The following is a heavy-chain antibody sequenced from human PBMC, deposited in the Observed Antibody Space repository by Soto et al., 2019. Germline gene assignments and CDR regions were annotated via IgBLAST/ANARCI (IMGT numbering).Heavy chain of an antibody. D-gene: IGHD3-22*01. V-gene: IGHV1-18*04. CDR2: ISGSNGAT. J-gene: IGHJ5*01. CDR3: ARDSKWLIIKGNWFDS. Sequence: QVQLVQSGAEVKRPGPSVKVTCKFSGYNFIDYGMSWVRQAPGQGLEWMGWISGSNGATNYAQKFQGRVNLTTHASSNTAYLELRSLRKDDTSVYYCARDSKWLIIKGNWFDSWGQGTLVTVSS. CDR1: GYNFIDYG.